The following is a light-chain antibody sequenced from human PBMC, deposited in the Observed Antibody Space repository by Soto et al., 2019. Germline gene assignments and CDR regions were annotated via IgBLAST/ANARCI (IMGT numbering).Light chain of an antibody. CDR3: MQALQAPFT. Sequence: EIVMTQSPLSLPVTPGEPASISCKSIQSLLHSNGYNYLDWYLQKPGQSPQLLIYAGSNGAAGVPDRFSCSRSGTKFTLKISSVEAEDVAVYYCMQALQAPFTFGPGTKVDIK. CDR2: AGS. J-gene: IGKJ3*01. V-gene: IGKV2-28*01. CDR1: QSLLHSNGYNY.